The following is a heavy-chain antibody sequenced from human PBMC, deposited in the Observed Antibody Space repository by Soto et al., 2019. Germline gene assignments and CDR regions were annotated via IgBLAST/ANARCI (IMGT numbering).Heavy chain of an antibody. Sequence: QVQLVQSGAEVKKPGASVKVSCKVSGYTLTELSMHWVRQAPGKGLEWMGGFDPEDGETIYAQKFQGRVNMTEDTSKGTTLKGPGNLEFGDTGGEYLAASIRLGELSLYADYWGQGTLVTVSS. CDR1: GYTLTELS. CDR2: FDPEDGET. CDR3: AASIRLGELSLYADY. J-gene: IGHJ4*02. D-gene: IGHD3-16*02. V-gene: IGHV1-24*01.